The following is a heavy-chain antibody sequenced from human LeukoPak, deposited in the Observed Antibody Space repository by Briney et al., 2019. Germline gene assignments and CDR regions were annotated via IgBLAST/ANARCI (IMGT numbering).Heavy chain of an antibody. J-gene: IGHJ4*02. CDR3: AKASWVSSADAVL. D-gene: IGHD3-16*01. V-gene: IGHV3-23*01. Sequence: GGSLRLSCVASGFIFRDYAMSWVRQTPAGGLEWVSSLSGDGETFYTDSVKGRFTLSRDHSRNTVYLQLSNLRVEDTAVYYCAKASWVSSADAVLWGQGTLVTVS. CDR1: GFIFRDYA. CDR2: LSGDGET.